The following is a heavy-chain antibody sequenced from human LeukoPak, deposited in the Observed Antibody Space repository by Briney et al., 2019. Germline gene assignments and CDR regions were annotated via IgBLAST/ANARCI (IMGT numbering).Heavy chain of an antibody. CDR1: GGSISSSSYY. CDR2: IYYSGST. J-gene: IGHJ4*02. V-gene: IGHV4-39*07. Sequence: SETLSLTCTVSGGSISSSSYYWGWIRQPPGKGLEWIGSIYYSGSTYYNPSLKSRVTISVDTSKNQFSLKLSSVTAADTAVYYCAMAVRGVIILAGGFDYWGQGTLVTVSS. CDR3: AMAVRGVIILAGGFDY. D-gene: IGHD3-10*01.